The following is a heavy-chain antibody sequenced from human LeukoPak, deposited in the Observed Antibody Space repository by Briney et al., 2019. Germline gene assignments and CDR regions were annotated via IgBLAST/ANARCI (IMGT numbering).Heavy chain of an antibody. D-gene: IGHD3-22*01. J-gene: IGHJ1*01. V-gene: IGHV1-69*04. Sequence: SVKVSCEASGGTFSSYAISWVRQAPGQGLEWMGRIIPILGIANYAQKFQGRVTITADKSTSTAYMELSSLRSEDTAVYYCARDPQATYYYDSSGLKYFQHWGQGTLVTVSS. CDR3: ARDPQATYYYDSSGLKYFQH. CDR1: GGTFSSYA. CDR2: IIPILGIA.